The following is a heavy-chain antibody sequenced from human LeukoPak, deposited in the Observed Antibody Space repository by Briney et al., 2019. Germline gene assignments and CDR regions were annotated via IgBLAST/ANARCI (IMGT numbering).Heavy chain of an antibody. CDR3: TKDRSYGRSYFDY. CDR1: GFTLSNDY. CDR2: IYSGGST. D-gene: IGHD5-18*01. Sequence: GGSLRLSCAASGFTLSNDYMSWVRQAPGKGLEWVSVIYSGGSTYYADSVKGRFTISRDNSKNTLYLQMNSLRIEDTAVYYCTKDRSYGRSYFDYWGQGTLVTVAS. V-gene: IGHV3-66*02. J-gene: IGHJ4*02.